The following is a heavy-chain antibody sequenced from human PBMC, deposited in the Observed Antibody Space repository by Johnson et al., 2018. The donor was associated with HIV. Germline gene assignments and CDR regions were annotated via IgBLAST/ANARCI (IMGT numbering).Heavy chain of an antibody. Sequence: VQLVESGGGLVQPGRSLRLSCAASGFTFDDYAMHWVRQAPGKGLEWVSRINSDGSGTSYADSVKGRFTISRDNSKNTLYLQMNSLRAEDTAVFYCYSSGYYYGDAFDIWGQGTTLTVSS. CDR1: GFTFDDYA. J-gene: IGHJ3*02. CDR3: YSSGYYYGDAFDI. D-gene: IGHD3-22*01. CDR2: INSDGSGT. V-gene: IGHV3-9*01.